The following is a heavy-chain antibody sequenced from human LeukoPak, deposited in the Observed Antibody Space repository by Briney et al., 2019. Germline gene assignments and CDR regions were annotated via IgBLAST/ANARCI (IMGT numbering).Heavy chain of an antibody. V-gene: IGHV4-31*03. CDR1: GGSISSGDYY. CDR2: IYYSGST. J-gene: IGHJ5*02. Sequence: SETLSLACTVSGGSISSGDYYWTWIRQHPGKGLEWIGYIYYSGSTYYNPSLQSRVTISVDTYKNQFSLKLNSVTAADTAVYYCARWKSSGFDPWGQGALVTVSS. D-gene: IGHD3-10*01. CDR3: ARWKSSGFDP.